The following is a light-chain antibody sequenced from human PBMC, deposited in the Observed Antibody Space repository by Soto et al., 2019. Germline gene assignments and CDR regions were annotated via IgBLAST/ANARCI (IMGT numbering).Light chain of an antibody. J-gene: IGKJ1*01. CDR2: DAS. CDR1: QSISSW. Sequence: DIQMTQSPSTLSASVGDRVTITCRASQSISSWFAWYQQKPGKAPKLLIYDASSLESGVPSRFSGSGSGTEFTLTISSLQPDDFATYYCQQYNSSTWTFGQGTKVEIK. V-gene: IGKV1-5*01. CDR3: QQYNSSTWT.